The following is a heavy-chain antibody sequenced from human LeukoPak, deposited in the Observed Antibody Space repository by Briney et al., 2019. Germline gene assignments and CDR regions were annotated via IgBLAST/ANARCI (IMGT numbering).Heavy chain of an antibody. Sequence: PGGSLRLSCAASAFTFSAYGMHWVRQAPGKGLEWVAFIYYDGNNKYYADSVKGRFTISRDNSKNTLYLQMNTLRAEDTAVYYCAKDRIAVAELNGPFDYWGRGTLVTVSS. V-gene: IGHV3-30*02. CDR3: AKDRIAVAELNGPFDY. CDR1: AFTFSAYG. D-gene: IGHD6-19*01. J-gene: IGHJ4*02. CDR2: IYYDGNNK.